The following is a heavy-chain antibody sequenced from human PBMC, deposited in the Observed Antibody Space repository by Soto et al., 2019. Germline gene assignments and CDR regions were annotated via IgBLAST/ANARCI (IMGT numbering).Heavy chain of an antibody. D-gene: IGHD2-2*01. Sequence: EVQLLESGGGLVQRGGSLRLSCAASKFTLTSYAMSWVRQAPGKGLEWVSGISGSGDSTFYADSVKGRFTISRDNSKNTLYLHMNSLRAEDTAVYYCAKGILYCSSTSCRLNWFDSWGQGTLVTVSS. V-gene: IGHV3-23*01. CDR1: KFTLTSYA. J-gene: IGHJ5*01. CDR3: AKGILYCSSTSCRLNWFDS. CDR2: ISGSGDST.